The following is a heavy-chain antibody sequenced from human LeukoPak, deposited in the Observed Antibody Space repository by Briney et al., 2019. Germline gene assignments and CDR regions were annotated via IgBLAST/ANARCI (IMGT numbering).Heavy chain of an antibody. V-gene: IGHV3-13*01. CDR1: GFTFSSYD. CDR2: IGTAGDT. D-gene: IGHD5-18*01. Sequence: GGSLRLSCAASGFTFSSYDMHWVRQATGKGLEWVSAIGTAGDTYYPGSVKGRFTISRDNAKNSLYLQMNSLRAEDTAVYYCARDRGFNYGSDFWGQGTLVTVSS. CDR3: ARDRGFNYGSDF. J-gene: IGHJ4*02.